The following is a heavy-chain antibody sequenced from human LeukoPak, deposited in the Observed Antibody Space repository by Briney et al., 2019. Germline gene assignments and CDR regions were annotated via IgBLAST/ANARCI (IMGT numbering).Heavy chain of an antibody. Sequence: GGSLRLSCAASGFTFSSYWMHWVRQAPGKGLVWVSRINSDGSSTSYADSVKGRFTISRDNSKNTLYLQMNSLRAEDTAVYYCARGVVVLHWRDAFDIWGQGTMVTVSS. CDR1: GFTFSSYW. J-gene: IGHJ3*02. CDR2: INSDGSST. V-gene: IGHV3-74*01. CDR3: ARGVVVLHWRDAFDI. D-gene: IGHD2-21*01.